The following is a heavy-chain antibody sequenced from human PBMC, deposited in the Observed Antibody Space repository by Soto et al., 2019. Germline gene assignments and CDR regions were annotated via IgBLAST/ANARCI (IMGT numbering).Heavy chain of an antibody. Sequence: KTSETLTFTCAAYGGSFSGYYWSWIRQPPGKGLEWIGEINHSGSTNYNPSLKSRVTISVDTSKNQFSLKLSSVTAADTAVYYCARGKIDYRDNWFDPWGQGTLVTVSS. D-gene: IGHD4-4*01. CDR3: ARGKIDYRDNWFDP. CDR2: INHSGST. CDR1: GGSFSGYY. V-gene: IGHV4-34*01. J-gene: IGHJ5*02.